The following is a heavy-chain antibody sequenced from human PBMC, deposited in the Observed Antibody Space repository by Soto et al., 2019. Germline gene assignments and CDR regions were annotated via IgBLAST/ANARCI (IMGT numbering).Heavy chain of an antibody. CDR2: IYYSGNT. CDR3: ARDRLMATAGTARHYFGLDV. Sequence: PWETLSLTCTVSGGSIRSGGYYWSWVRQNPRRGLEWIGNIYYSGNTYYNPSLKSRLTISVDTSKNQFSLNLSSVTAADTAVYYCARDRLMATAGTARHYFGLDVWGQGTTVTV. V-gene: IGHV4-31*03. J-gene: IGHJ6*02. CDR1: GGSIRSGGYY. D-gene: IGHD5-18*01.